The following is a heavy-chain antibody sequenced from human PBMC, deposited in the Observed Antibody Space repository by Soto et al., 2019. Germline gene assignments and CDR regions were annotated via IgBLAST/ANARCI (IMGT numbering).Heavy chain of an antibody. J-gene: IGHJ3*01. CDR1: GFTIRNYA. V-gene: IGHV3-23*01. D-gene: IGHD5-12*01. CDR3: EGSWT. CDR2: ISGSSDRT. Sequence: EVQVLESGGDLVQPGGSLRLSCAASGFTIRNYAMSWVRQAPGKALEWVAGISGSSDRTYYAASVKGRFTISKDTSSTTLYLQMNSLRVGDTAVYHCEGSWTWGQGTMVTVSS.